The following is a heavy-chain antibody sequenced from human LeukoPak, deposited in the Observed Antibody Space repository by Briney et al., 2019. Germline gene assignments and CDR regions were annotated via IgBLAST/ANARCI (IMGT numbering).Heavy chain of an antibody. CDR3: ARDKRSGMDYDFWSGYYPFDY. Sequence: GGSLRLSCAASGFTFSSYSMNWVRQAPGKGLEWVSSISSSSSYIYYADSVKGRFAISRDNAKNSLYLQMNSLRAEDTAVYYCARDKRSGMDYDFWSGYYPFDYWGQGTLVTVFS. D-gene: IGHD3-3*01. CDR1: GFTFSSYS. CDR2: ISSSSSYI. J-gene: IGHJ4*02. V-gene: IGHV3-21*01.